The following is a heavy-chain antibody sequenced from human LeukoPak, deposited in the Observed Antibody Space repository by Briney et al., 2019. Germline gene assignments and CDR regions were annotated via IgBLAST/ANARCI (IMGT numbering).Heavy chain of an antibody. CDR1: GYTFSNYG. J-gene: IGHJ4*02. D-gene: IGHD3-9*01. V-gene: IGHV1-18*01. Sequence: GASVKLSCKASGYTFSNYGISWVRQARGQGLEWMGWISAYNGNTSYAQNLQGRVTMTTDTSTSTAYMELRSLRSDDTAVYYCARDLTSDGIIDWYTFDYWGQGTLVTVSS. CDR3: ARDLTSDGIIDWYTFDY. CDR2: ISAYNGNT.